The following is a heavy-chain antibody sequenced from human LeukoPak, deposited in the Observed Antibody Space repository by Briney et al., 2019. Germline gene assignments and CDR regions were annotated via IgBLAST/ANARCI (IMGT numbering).Heavy chain of an antibody. Sequence: SETLSLTCTVSGYSISSGYYWGWIRQPPGKGLEWIGSIYHSGSTYYNPSLKSRVTISVDTSKNQFSLKLSSVTAADTAVYYCARDGSLITSTGVDYWGQGTLVTVSS. D-gene: IGHD3-16*01. V-gene: IGHV4-38-2*02. J-gene: IGHJ4*02. CDR3: ARDGSLITSTGVDY. CDR2: IYHSGST. CDR1: GYSISSGYY.